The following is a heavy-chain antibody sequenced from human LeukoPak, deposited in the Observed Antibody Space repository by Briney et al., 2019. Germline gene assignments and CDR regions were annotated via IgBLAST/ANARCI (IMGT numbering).Heavy chain of an antibody. D-gene: IGHD5-18*01. CDR2: IYYSGST. CDR1: GGSISSYY. CDR3: ARGGYSYGSQPDNFDY. Sequence: SETLSLTCTVSGGSISSYYWSWIRQPPGKGLEWIGYIYYSGSTNYNPSLKSRVIISVDTSKNQFSLKLSSVTAADTAVYYCARGGYSYGSQPDNFDYWGQGTLVTVSS. V-gene: IGHV4-59*08. J-gene: IGHJ4*02.